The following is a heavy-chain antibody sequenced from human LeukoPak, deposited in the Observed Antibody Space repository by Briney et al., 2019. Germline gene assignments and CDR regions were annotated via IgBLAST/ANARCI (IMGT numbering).Heavy chain of an antibody. D-gene: IGHD3-10*01. CDR3: AKDGGSGILY. V-gene: IGHV3-48*03. CDR1: GFTFSNYE. J-gene: IGHJ4*02. CDR2: ISASGNPM. Sequence: GGSLRLSCAASGFTFSNYEMNWVRQAPGKWLEWISYISASGNPMFYADSVKGRFTISRDNAKNSLYLQMNSLRAEDTAIYYCAKDGGSGILYWGQGTLVTVSS.